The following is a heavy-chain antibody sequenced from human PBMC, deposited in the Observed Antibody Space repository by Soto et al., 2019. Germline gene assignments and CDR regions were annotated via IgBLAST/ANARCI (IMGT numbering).Heavy chain of an antibody. J-gene: IGHJ5*01. CDR3: AREADSGGYRFDS. CDR2: ISYDGRNK. CDR1: GFTFSSYA. Sequence: GGSLRLSCAASGFTFSSYAVHWVRQAPGKGLDWVALISYDGRNKYYADSVKGRFTVSRDNSNSTLFLLMNRLTADDTAVYYCAREADSGGYRFDSWGQGTLVTVSS. D-gene: IGHD3-22*01. V-gene: IGHV3-30*04.